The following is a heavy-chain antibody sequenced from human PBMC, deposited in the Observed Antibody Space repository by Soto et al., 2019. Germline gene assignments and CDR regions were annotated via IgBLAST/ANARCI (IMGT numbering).Heavy chain of an antibody. CDR3: ARLIKKGSGWKGPDY. CDR1: GGSISSSSYY. D-gene: IGHD3-22*01. Sequence: QLQLQESGPGLVKPSETLSLTCTVSGGSISSSSYYWGWIRQPPGKGLEWIGSIYYSGSTYYNPSPKSPVTISVDTSKNQFSLKLSSVTAADTALYYCARLIKKGSGWKGPDYWGQGTLVTVSS. CDR2: IYYSGST. J-gene: IGHJ4*02. V-gene: IGHV4-39*01.